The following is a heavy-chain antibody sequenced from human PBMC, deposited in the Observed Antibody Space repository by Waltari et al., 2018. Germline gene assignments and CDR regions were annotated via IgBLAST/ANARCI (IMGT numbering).Heavy chain of an antibody. Sequence: EERLLESGGGLVQPGGSLRLSCAASGFRFSNHPMNWVRQAPGKGLEWFAVITESGDITRQADSVKGRFTISRDNSENTLSLQMNSLRAEDTAVYYCVKKRYCGSGGCSGFENWGQGTLVTVSS. CDR1: GFRFSNHP. D-gene: IGHD2-15*01. V-gene: IGHV3-23*01. CDR3: VKKRYCGSGGCSGFEN. CDR2: ITESGDIT. J-gene: IGHJ4*02.